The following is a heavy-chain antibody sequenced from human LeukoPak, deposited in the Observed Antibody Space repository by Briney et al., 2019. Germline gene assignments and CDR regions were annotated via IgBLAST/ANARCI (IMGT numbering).Heavy chain of an antibody. D-gene: IGHD3-9*01. J-gene: IGHJ4*02. CDR3: AKGSAGILSGYYYFDY. CDR1: EYTFTGYY. Sequence: ASVKVSCKASEYTFTGYYMHWVRQAPGQGLEWMGWINPNSGGTNYAQKFQGRVTMTRDTSISTAYMELSRLRSDDTAVYYCAKGSAGILSGYYYFDYWGQGTLVTVSS. V-gene: IGHV1-2*02. CDR2: INPNSGGT.